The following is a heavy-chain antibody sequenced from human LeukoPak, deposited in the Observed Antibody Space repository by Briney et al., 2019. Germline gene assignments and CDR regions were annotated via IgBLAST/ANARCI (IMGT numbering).Heavy chain of an antibody. Sequence: PGGSLRLSCAASEFTFSGYWMSWFRQAPGKGLEWVATIKQDGSETDYVGSVKGRFTISRDNAKNSLYLQMNSLRIEDTAVYYCARAQWRRPDYWGQGTLVTVSS. CDR2: IKQDGSET. D-gene: IGHD5-12*01. CDR1: EFTFSGYW. CDR3: ARAQWRRPDY. V-gene: IGHV3-7*02. J-gene: IGHJ4*02.